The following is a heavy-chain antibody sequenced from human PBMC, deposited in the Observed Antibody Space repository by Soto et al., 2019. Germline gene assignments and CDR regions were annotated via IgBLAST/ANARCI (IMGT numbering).Heavy chain of an antibody. CDR1: GFTFSGSA. Sequence: GGSLRLSCAASGFTFSGSAMHWVRQASGKGLEWVGRIRSKANSYATAYAASVKGRFTISRDDSKNTAYLQMNSLKTEDTAVYYCTRQGSSSPTTVYYGMDVWGQGTTVTVSS. J-gene: IGHJ6*02. D-gene: IGHD6-6*01. CDR2: IRSKANSYAT. CDR3: TRQGSSSPTTVYYGMDV. V-gene: IGHV3-73*01.